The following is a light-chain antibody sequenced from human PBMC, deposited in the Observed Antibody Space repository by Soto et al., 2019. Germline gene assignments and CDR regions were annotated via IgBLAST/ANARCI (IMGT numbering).Light chain of an antibody. CDR2: DAS. Sequence: EIVLTQSPATLSLSPGERATLSCGASQSVSSGHLAWYQQKPGLAPRLLIYDASNRATGIPDRFSGSGSGTDFTLTISGLEPEDFAVYYCQQYGTSPRYTFGQGTKLQIK. V-gene: IGKV3D-20*01. CDR3: QQYGTSPRYT. CDR1: QSVSSGH. J-gene: IGKJ2*01.